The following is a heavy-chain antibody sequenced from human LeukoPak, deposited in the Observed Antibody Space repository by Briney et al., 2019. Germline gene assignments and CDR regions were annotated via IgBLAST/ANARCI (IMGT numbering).Heavy chain of an antibody. CDR2: IYYSGST. CDR1: GGSISSYY. CDR3: AIQSRKYYQGGEFSPYIGY. D-gene: IGHD2/OR15-2a*01. V-gene: IGHV4-59*08. J-gene: IGHJ4*02. Sequence: SETLSLTCTVSGGSISSYYWSWIRQPPGKGLEWIGYIYYSGSTKYNPSLTSRVTISVDTSKNQFSLKLSSVTAADTAVYYCAIQSRKYYQGGEFSPYIGYWGEGTLLTASS.